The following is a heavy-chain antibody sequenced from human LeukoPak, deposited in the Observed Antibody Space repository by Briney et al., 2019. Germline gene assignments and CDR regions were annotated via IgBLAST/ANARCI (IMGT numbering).Heavy chain of an antibody. CDR3: AADTQYYYDSSGYRD. CDR1: GFTFTSSA. J-gene: IGHJ4*02. Sequence: ASVKVSYKASGFTFTSSAVQWVRQARGQRLEWIGWIVVGSDNTNYAQKFQERVTITRDMSTSTAYMELSSLRSEDTAVYYCAADTQYYYDSSGYRDWGQGTLVTVSS. D-gene: IGHD3-22*01. CDR2: IVVGSDNT. V-gene: IGHV1-58*01.